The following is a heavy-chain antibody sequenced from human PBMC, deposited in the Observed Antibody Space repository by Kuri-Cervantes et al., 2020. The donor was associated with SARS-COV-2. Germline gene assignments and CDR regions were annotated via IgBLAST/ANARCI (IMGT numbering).Heavy chain of an antibody. D-gene: IGHD6-13*01. CDR1: GFTFSSYG. Sequence: GESLKISCAASGFTFSSYGMHWVRQAPGKGLEWVAVIWYDGSNKYYADSVKGRFTISRDNSKNTLSLQMNSLTTEDTAVYHCAKDVDAAGAYWYFDLWGRGTLVTVSS. CDR3: AKDVDAAGAYWYFDL. CDR2: IWYDGSNK. V-gene: IGHV3-30*02. J-gene: IGHJ2*01.